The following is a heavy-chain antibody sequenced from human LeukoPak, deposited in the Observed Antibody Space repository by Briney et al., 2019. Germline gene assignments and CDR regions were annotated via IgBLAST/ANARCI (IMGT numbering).Heavy chain of an antibody. CDR1: GDSVSINSAA. CDR2: TYQRSKWYN. V-gene: IGHV6-1*01. J-gene: IGHJ4*02. D-gene: IGHD6-19*01. CDR3: ARALRLGWTGVDY. Sequence: SQTLSLTCAISGDSVSINSAAWNWIRQSPSRGLEWLGRTYQRSKWYNDYAVSVKSRITINPDTSKNQFSLQLNSVTPEDTAVYYCARALRLGWTGVDYWGQGTLVTVSS.